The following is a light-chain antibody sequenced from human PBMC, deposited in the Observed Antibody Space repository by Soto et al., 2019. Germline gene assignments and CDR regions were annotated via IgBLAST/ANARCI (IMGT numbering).Light chain of an antibody. CDR3: QQFDSSPLFT. CDR2: GAS. Sequence: EIVLTQSPGTLSLSPGERATLSCRASQSVSSSYLAWYQQKPGQAPRLLIYGASSRATGIPDRFSGSGSGTDFSRTISRLEPEDFAVYYCQQFDSSPLFTFGPGTKVDVK. CDR1: QSVSSSY. J-gene: IGKJ3*01. V-gene: IGKV3-20*01.